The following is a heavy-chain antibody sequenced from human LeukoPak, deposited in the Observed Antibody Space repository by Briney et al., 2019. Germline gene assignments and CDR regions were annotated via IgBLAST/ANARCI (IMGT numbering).Heavy chain of an antibody. CDR2: VNTNTGNP. D-gene: IGHD3-22*01. CDR1: GYTFTRNT. J-gene: IGHJ4*02. V-gene: IGHV7-4-1*01. Sequence: ASVTVPCKASGYTFTRNTINWVRQAPGQGLEWMGWVNTNTGNPTYAQGFTGRFVFSSDTSVSTAYLQIGSLKAEDTAVYYCVTNFDSSGYFGYWGQGTLVTVSS. CDR3: VTNFDSSGYFGY.